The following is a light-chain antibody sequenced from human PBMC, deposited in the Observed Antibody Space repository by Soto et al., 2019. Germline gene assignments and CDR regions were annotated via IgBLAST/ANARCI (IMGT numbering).Light chain of an antibody. CDR1: SSDVGGYNY. CDR3: SSYTSSSTYV. Sequence: QSALTQPASVSGSPGQSITISCTGTSSDVGGYNYVSWYQQHPGKAPKLMIYEVSNRPSGVSNRCFGSKSGNTASLTISGLQAEDEADYYCSSYTSSSTYVFGTGTKVTVL. J-gene: IGLJ1*01. V-gene: IGLV2-14*01. CDR2: EVS.